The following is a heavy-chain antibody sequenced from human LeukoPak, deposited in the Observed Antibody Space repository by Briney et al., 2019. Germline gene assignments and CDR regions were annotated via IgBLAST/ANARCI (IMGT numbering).Heavy chain of an antibody. CDR3: ARDLIAVAGTDP. CDR2: ISSSSSYI. V-gene: IGHV3-21*01. Sequence: PGGSLRLSCAASGFTFSRYWMSWVRQAPGKGLEWVSSISSSSSYIYYADSVKGRFTISRDNAKNSLYLQMNSLRAEDTAVYYCARDLIAVAGTDPWGQGTLVTVSS. CDR1: GFTFSRYW. J-gene: IGHJ5*02. D-gene: IGHD6-19*01.